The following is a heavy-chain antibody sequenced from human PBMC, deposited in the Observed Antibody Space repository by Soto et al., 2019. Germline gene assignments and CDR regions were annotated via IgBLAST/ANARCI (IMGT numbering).Heavy chain of an antibody. V-gene: IGHV4-4*07. CDR1: GASISGFY. D-gene: IGHD3-10*01. CDR3: GRYGSNTLRDWFDP. Sequence: PSETLSLTCTVAGASISGFYWSWIRKSTGRRCQWIGRIYATGTTDSNPSLMSRVMMSVDTSKKQFPLNLRSVHAADTAVYYCGRYGSNTLRDWFDPWGQGISVSVSS. J-gene: IGHJ5*02. CDR2: IYATGTT.